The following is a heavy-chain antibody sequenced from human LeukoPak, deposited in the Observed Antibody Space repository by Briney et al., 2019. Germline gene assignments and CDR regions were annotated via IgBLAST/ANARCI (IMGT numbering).Heavy chain of an antibody. V-gene: IGHV3-23*01. Sequence: GGSLRLSCAAYGFTFSSYAMSCVRQAPGKGLEWVSAISGSGGSTYYADSVKGRFTISRDNSKNTLCLQMNSLRAEDTAVYYCAKTYYYDSLLDYWGQGTLATVSS. J-gene: IGHJ4*02. D-gene: IGHD3-22*01. CDR2: ISGSGGST. CDR3: AKTYYYDSLLDY. CDR1: GFTFSSYA.